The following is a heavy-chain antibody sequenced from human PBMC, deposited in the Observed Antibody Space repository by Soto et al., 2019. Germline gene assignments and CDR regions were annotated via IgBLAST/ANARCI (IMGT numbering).Heavy chain of an antibody. CDR3: ARDLESSDGERAVAGWYYFDY. V-gene: IGHV3-30-3*01. J-gene: IGHJ4*02. CDR2: ISYDGSNK. Sequence: GGSLKLSCAASGFTFSSYAMHWVRQAPGKGLEWVAVISYDGSNKYYADSVKGRFTISRDNSKNTPYLQMNSLRAEDTAVYYCARDLESSDGERAVAGWYYFDYWGQGTLVTVSS. CDR1: GFTFSSYA. D-gene: IGHD6-19*01.